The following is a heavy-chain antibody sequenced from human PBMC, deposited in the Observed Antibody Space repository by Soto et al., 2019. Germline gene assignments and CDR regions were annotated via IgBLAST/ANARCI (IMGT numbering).Heavy chain of an antibody. J-gene: IGHJ5*02. Sequence: GGSLTIYCSASAFTLSIDALYFVRQAAWDGLEYVSSISTDEGNTHYADSVKGRFTISRDNSKNTVYLQMSSLTAADTAVYYCATLPPRIVVVKTEIPTWGQGTLVTVSS. CDR2: ISTDEGNT. V-gene: IGHV3-64D*06. D-gene: IGHD2-15*01. CDR1: AFTLSIDA. CDR3: ATLPPRIVVVKTEIPT.